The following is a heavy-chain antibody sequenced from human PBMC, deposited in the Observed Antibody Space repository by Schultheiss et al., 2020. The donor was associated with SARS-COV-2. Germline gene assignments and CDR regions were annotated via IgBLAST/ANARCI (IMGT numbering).Heavy chain of an antibody. CDR3: ARDRLTGTTKAFDI. V-gene: IGHV4-34*01. CDR2: INHSGST. J-gene: IGHJ3*02. CDR1: GGSFSGYY. D-gene: IGHD1-1*01. Sequence: SETLSLTCAVYGGSFSGYYWSWIRQPPGKGLEWIGEINHSGSTNYNPSLKSRVTISVDTSKNQFSLKLSSVTAADTAVYYCARDRLTGTTKAFDIWGQGTMVTVSS.